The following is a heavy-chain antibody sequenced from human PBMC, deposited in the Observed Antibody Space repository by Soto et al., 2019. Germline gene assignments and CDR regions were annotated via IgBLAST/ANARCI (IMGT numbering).Heavy chain of an antibody. Sequence: QLQLQESGSGLVKPSQTLSLTCAVSGGSISSGGYSWSWIRQPPGKGLEWIGYIYHSGSTYYNPSPXSXXTIPVARSKNQFSLTLSSVTAADTAVYYCARVPSPWGQGTLVTVSS. CDR1: GGSISSGGYS. CDR3: ARVPSP. J-gene: IGHJ5*02. CDR2: IYHSGST. V-gene: IGHV4-30-2*01.